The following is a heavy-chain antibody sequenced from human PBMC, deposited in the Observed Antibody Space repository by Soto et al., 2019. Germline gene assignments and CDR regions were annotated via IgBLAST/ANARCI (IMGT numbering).Heavy chain of an antibody. D-gene: IGHD2-8*02. CDR1: GVSFSGYY. CDR3: ARDKITGLFDY. CDR2: INHSGST. J-gene: IGHJ4*02. Sequence: QVQLQQWGAGLLKPSETLSLTCAVYGVSFSGYYWTWIRQPPGTGLEWIGEINHSGSTNYNPSLKSRVTISVETSKNQFSLKLTSVTAADTAVYYCARDKITGLFDYWGQGTLVTVSS. V-gene: IGHV4-34*01.